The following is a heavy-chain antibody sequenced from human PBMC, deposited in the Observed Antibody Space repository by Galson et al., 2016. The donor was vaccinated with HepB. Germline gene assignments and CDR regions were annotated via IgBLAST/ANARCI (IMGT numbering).Heavy chain of an antibody. V-gene: IGHV2-70*10. Sequence: PALVKPTQTLTLTCILSGFSLSTSAMSVSWIRQPPGKALEWVARIDWDDDKYYSTSLRSRLTISKDTSNNQVVLTVTNMDSVDTATYYCARPYCTSAGCYYDAFDLWGPGAMVTVSS. D-gene: IGHD2-2*01. CDR3: ARPYCTSAGCYYDAFDL. CDR1: GFSLSTSAMS. J-gene: IGHJ3*01. CDR2: IDWDDDK.